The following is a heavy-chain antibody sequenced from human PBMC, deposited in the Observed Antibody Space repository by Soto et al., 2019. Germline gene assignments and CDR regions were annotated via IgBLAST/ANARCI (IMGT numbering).Heavy chain of an antibody. Sequence: VQLVESGGGVVQPGRSLRLSCAASGFIFSGYAMHWVRQAPGKGLEWVAVISYDGNTKYYADSVKGRFTVSRDNSKNTLYVQMNNVSAEDTAMYYCAKETSAYEIDYWGQGTLVNVSS. CDR1: GFIFSGYA. V-gene: IGHV3-30-3*01. CDR2: ISYDGNTK. CDR3: AKETSAYEIDY. D-gene: IGHD5-12*01. J-gene: IGHJ4*02.